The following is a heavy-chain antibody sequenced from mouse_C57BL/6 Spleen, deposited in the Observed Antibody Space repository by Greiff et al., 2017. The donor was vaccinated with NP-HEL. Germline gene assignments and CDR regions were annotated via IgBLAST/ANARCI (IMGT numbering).Heavy chain of an antibody. Sequence: EVKLVESGGGLVQPGGSLSLSCAASGFTFTDYYMSWVRQPPGKALEWLGFIRNKANGYTTEYSASVKGRFTISRDNSQSILYLQMNALRAEDSATYYCARFLNPYAMDYWGQGTSVTVSS. CDR2: IRNKANGYTT. CDR3: ARFLNPYAMDY. V-gene: IGHV7-3*01. CDR1: GFTFTDYY. J-gene: IGHJ4*01.